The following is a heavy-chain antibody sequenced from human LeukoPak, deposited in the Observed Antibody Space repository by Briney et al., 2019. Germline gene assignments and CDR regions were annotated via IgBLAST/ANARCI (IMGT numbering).Heavy chain of an antibody. J-gene: IGHJ4*02. CDR1: GGSFSGYY. CDR3: ARVETYYYGSGSWYYFDY. D-gene: IGHD3-10*01. CDR2: INHSGST. V-gene: IGHV4-34*01. Sequence: SETLSLTCAVYGGSFSGYYWSWIRQPPGKGLEWIGEINHSGSTNYNPSLKSRVTISVDRSKNQFSLKLSSVTAADTAVYYCARVETYYYGSGSWYYFDYWGQGTLVTVSS.